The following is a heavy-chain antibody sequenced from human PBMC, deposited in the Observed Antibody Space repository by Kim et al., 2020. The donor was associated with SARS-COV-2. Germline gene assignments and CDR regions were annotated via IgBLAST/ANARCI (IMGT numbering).Heavy chain of an antibody. CDR2: IYYTVNT. J-gene: IGHJ6*02. Sequence: SETLSLTCTVSGGSVDRGGYYWTWIRHHPGMGLEWIGYIYYTVNTYYNPSLQSRVSMSVDPSKNQFSLRLSFATAADTAVYYCARGAITMLRGVIPRHSGMDVWGQGTTVIVSS. D-gene: IGHD3-10*01. V-gene: IGHV4-31*03. CDR3: ARGAITMLRGVIPRHSGMDV. CDR1: GGSVDRGGYY.